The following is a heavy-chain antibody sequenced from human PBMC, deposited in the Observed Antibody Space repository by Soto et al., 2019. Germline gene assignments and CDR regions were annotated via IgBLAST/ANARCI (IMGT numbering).Heavy chain of an antibody. CDR1: GGSVSSGSYY. CDR3: ARARYSYGGGWFDP. CDR2: IYYSGST. V-gene: IGHV4-61*01. J-gene: IGHJ5*02. Sequence: QVQLQESGPGLVKPSETLSLTCTVSGGSVSSGSYYWSWIRQPPGKGLEWIGYIYYSGSTNYNPSHKSRVTISVDTSKNQFSLKLSSVTAADTAVYYCARARYSYGGGWFDPWGQGTLVTVSS. D-gene: IGHD5-18*01.